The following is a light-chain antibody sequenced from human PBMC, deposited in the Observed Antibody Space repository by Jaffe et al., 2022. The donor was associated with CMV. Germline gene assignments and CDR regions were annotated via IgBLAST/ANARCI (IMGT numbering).Light chain of an antibody. V-gene: IGKV1-39*01. J-gene: IGKJ1*01. CDR2: GAS. CDR1: QSVISY. CDR3: QQSYSDWT. Sequence: DIQMTQSPSSLSASVGDRVTITCRASQSVISYLNWYQQKPGKAPKLLIYGASSLQSGVPSRFSGSGSGTDFTLTISNLQPEDFATYYCQQSYSDWTFGQGTKVEIK.